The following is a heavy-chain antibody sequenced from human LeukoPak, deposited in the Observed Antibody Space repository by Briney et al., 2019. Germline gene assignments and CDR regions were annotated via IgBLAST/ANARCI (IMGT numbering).Heavy chain of an antibody. V-gene: IGHV4-59*11. CDR3: ARDLVTVTKGFDI. J-gene: IGHJ3*02. Sequence: SETLSLTCAVSADSFSSHYWTWIRQPPGKGLQWIGYISYIGSTNYNPSLKSRVTISIDTSKNQFSLKLSSVTAADTAVYYCARDLVTVTKGFDIWGQGTMVSVSS. D-gene: IGHD4-17*01. CDR1: ADSFSSHY. CDR2: ISYIGST.